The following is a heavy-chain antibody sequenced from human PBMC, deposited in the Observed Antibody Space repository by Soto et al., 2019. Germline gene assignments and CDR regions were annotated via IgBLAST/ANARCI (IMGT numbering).Heavy chain of an antibody. CDR3: AKDGGAYCGGDCYYYYYGMDV. CDR1: GFTFSSYG. V-gene: IGHV3-30*18. J-gene: IGHJ6*02. CDR2: ISYDGSNK. D-gene: IGHD2-21*02. Sequence: QVQLVESGGGVVQPGRSLRLSCAASGFTFSSYGMHWVRQAPGKGLEWVAAISYDGSNKYYADSVKGRFTISRDNSKNTLYLQMNSLRAEDTAVYYCAKDGGAYCGGDCYYYYYGMDVWGQGTTVTVSS.